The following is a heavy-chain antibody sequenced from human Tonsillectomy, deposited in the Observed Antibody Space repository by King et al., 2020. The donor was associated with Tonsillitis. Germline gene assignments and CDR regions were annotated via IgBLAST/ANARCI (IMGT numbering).Heavy chain of an antibody. J-gene: IGHJ4*02. V-gene: IGHV3-9*01. D-gene: IGHD2-21*01. CDR3: AKDGAPSVDIAIDGFFDY. CDR2: ISWNSDNI. Sequence: QLVQSGGGLVQPGRSLRLSCAASGFTFDDYAMHWVRQAPGKGLEWGSGISWNSDNIGYVDSVKGRLHISRENAKNSMYLQMNTLRAEDTALYYCAKDGAPSVDIAIDGFFDYWGQGTLVT. CDR1: GFTFDDYA.